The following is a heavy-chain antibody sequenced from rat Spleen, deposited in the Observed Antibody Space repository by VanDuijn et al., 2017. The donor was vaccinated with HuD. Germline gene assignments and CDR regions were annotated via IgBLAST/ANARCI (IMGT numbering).Heavy chain of an antibody. V-gene: IGHV5-31*01. CDR2: ITNAAGKV. Sequence: EVQLVESGGGLVHPGRSLKLSCVTSGFTFNYYWMTWIRQAPGKGLEWVASITNAAGKVYYPDSVKGRFTISRDTEQNILYLQMNIPRSEDTATYYCARRYYDGTYYYWYFDFWGPGTMVTVSS. CDR3: ARRYYDGTYYYWYFDF. CDR1: GFTFNYYW. J-gene: IGHJ1*01. D-gene: IGHD1-12*02.